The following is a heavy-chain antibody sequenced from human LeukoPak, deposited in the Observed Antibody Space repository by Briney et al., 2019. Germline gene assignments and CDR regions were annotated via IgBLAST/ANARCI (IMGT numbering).Heavy chain of an antibody. D-gene: IGHD5-18*01. J-gene: IGHJ4*02. Sequence: ASVKVSCKASGYTFTGYYMHWVRQAPGQGLEWMGWINPNSGGTNYAQKFQGRVTMTRDTSISTAYMELSRLRSDDTAVYYCKVLDTAMGGENYFDYWGQGTLVTVSS. CDR3: KVLDTAMGGENYFDY. CDR1: GYTFTGYY. V-gene: IGHV1-2*02. CDR2: INPNSGGT.